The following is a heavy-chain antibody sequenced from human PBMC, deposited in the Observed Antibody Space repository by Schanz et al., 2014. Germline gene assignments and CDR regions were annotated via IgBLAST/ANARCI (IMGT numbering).Heavy chain of an antibody. CDR1: GFTFSSYG. V-gene: IGHV3-30*19. Sequence: QVQMVESGGGVVQPGRSLRLSCAASGFTFSSYGMHWVRQAPGKGLEWVAVISYDGSNKYYADSVEGRFTISRDNSRNTLYLQMNSLRTEDTAVYYCASPSGYSDYGTYFDFWGQGTLVTVSS. CDR2: ISYDGSNK. D-gene: IGHD5-12*01. J-gene: IGHJ4*02. CDR3: ASPSGYSDYGTYFDF.